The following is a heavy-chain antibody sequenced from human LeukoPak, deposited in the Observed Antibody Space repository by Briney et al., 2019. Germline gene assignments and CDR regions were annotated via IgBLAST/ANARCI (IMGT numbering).Heavy chain of an antibody. CDR1: GFTFSSYA. D-gene: IGHD3-3*01. Sequence: PGGSLRLSCAASGFTFSSYAMSWVRQAPGKGLEWVSATSGSGGSTYYADSVKGRFTISRDNSKNTLYLQMNSLRAEDTAVYYCANDHVLRFLEWLPDAFDIWGQGTMVTVSS. CDR2: TSGSGGST. CDR3: ANDHVLRFLEWLPDAFDI. V-gene: IGHV3-23*01. J-gene: IGHJ3*02.